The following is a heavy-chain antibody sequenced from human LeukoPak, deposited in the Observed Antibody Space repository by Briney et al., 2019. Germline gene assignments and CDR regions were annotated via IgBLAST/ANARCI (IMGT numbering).Heavy chain of an antibody. J-gene: IGHJ5*02. CDR2: IYTSGST. CDR1: GGSISSYY. V-gene: IGHV4-4*07. CDR3: ARDFTRGGSYYDFWSGTSLGFDP. Sequence: SETLSLTCTVSGGSISSYYWSWIRQPAGKGLEWLGRIYTSGSTNYNPSLKSRVTMSVDTSKNQFSLKLSSVTAADTAVYYCARDFTRGGSYYDFWSGTSLGFDPWGEGTLVTVSS. D-gene: IGHD3-3*01.